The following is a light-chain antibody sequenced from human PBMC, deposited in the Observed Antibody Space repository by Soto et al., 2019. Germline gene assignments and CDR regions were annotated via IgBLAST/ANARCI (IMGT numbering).Light chain of an antibody. V-gene: IGKV1-5*01. CDR2: DAS. CDR1: QSISGW. J-gene: IGKJ2*01. CDR3: QQYKNLYT. Sequence: DIQMTQSPSTLSAYVGHRVTITCRASQSISGWLAWYQQKPGKAPKLLIYDASTLESGVPSRFRGSGSETEFTLTISCLKSDDSATYYCQQYKNLYTLGRGTKLEI.